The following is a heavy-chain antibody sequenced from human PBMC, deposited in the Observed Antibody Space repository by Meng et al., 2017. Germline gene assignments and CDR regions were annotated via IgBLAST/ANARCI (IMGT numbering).Heavy chain of an antibody. CDR3: ARTGGDDSSGYIYY. CDR2: INTNTGNP. D-gene: IGHD3-22*01. CDR1: GYSSINYV. V-gene: IGHV7-4-1*02. J-gene: IGHJ4*02. Sequence: ASVNVSCKASGYSSINYVITWVRQSPGQGLEWMGWINTNTGNPTYARGFTGRFVFSLDTPVSTEYLQISSLKAEDTAVYYCARTGGDDSSGYIYYWGQGTLVTVSS.